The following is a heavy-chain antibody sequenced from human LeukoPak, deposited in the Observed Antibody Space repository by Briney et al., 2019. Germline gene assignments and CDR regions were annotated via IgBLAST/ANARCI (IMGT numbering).Heavy chain of an antibody. CDR2: IIPILGIA. D-gene: IGHD4-11*01. CDR1: GGTFSSYA. J-gene: IGHJ4*02. CDR3: AKTSFSNYVGQFDY. Sequence: SVKVSCKASGGTFSSYAISWVRQAPGQGLEWMGRIIPILGIANYAQKFQGRVTITADKSTSTAYMELSSLRSEDTAVYYCAKTSFSNYVGQFDYWGQGTLVTVSS. V-gene: IGHV1-69*04.